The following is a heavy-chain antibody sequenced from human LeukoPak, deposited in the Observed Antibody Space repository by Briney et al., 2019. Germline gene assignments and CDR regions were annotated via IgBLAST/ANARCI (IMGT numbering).Heavy chain of an antibody. D-gene: IGHD3-22*01. CDR1: GGSISSGNW. J-gene: IGHJ4*02. CDR3: ARQSISGSSLSYFDY. Sequence: SGTLSLTCAVSGGSISSGNWWSWVRQPPGKGLEWIGEIYHSGSTNYNPSLKSRVTISVDTSKNQCSLKLSSVTAADTAVYYCARQSISGSSLSYFDYWGQGTLVNVSS. CDR2: IYHSGST. V-gene: IGHV4-4*02.